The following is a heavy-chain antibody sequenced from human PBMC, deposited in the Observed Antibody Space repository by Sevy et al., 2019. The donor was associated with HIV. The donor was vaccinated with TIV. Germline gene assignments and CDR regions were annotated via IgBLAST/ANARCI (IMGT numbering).Heavy chain of an antibody. Sequence: GGSLRLSCAASGFTFSSYAMSWVRQAPGKGLEWVSAISGSGGSTYYADSVKGRFTISRDNSKNTLYLQMNSLRAEDTAVYYSAKAWGSSGWYYAFDIWGQGTMVTVSS. J-gene: IGHJ3*02. D-gene: IGHD6-19*01. CDR2: ISGSGGST. CDR3: AKAWGSSGWYYAFDI. V-gene: IGHV3-23*01. CDR1: GFTFSSYA.